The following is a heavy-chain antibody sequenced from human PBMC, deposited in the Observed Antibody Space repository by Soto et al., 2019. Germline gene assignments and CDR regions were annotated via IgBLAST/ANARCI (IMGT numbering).Heavy chain of an antibody. CDR1: GERLKSYA. J-gene: IGHJ4*02. D-gene: IGHD6-6*01. CDR2: ISGSGGST. Sequence: HGGSMGICSAACGERLKSYAMIGACKATGKGLEWVSVISGSGGSTFYADSVKGRFTISSDNSKSTLYLQMNSLRAEDTAVYYCAKDKGLATRPVFAYWGQGTPVTVSS. V-gene: IGHV3-23*01. CDR3: AKDKGLATRPVFAY.